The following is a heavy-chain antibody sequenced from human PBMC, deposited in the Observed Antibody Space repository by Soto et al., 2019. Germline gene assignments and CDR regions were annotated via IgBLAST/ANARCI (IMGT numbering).Heavy chain of an antibody. CDR3: AKNGYSSGWYGDY. CDR1: GFTFRTNA. J-gene: IGHJ4*02. Sequence: QVQLVESGGRVVQPGRSLRLSCAASGFTFRTNAMHWVRQAPGKGLEWVAVISYDANNKYYADSVKGRFTISRDNSKNTLYLQMNSLRAEDTAVYYCAKNGYSSGWYGDYWGQGTLVTVSS. V-gene: IGHV3-30*18. D-gene: IGHD6-19*01. CDR2: ISYDANNK.